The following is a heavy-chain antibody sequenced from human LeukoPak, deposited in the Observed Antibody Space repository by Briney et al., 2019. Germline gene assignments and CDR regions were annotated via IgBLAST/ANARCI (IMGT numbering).Heavy chain of an antibody. D-gene: IGHD3-22*01. Sequence: GGSLRLSCAASGFAFSDFYMSWIRQSPGKGLEWISYISGSGDTIYYADSVKGRFTISRENSKKSLYLQMNSLRAEDTAVYYCARALTYYYDSSGSAGYWGQGTLVTVSS. CDR3: ARALTYYYDSSGSAGY. J-gene: IGHJ4*02. CDR1: GFAFSDFY. CDR2: ISGSGDTI. V-gene: IGHV3-11*01.